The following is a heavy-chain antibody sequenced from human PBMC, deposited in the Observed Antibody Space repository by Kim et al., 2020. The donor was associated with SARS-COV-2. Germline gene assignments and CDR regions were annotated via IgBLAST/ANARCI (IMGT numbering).Heavy chain of an antibody. D-gene: IGHD6-19*01. CDR1: GFTFSSYG. J-gene: IGHJ3*02. CDR3: AKALLDSSGWYPHDAFDI. CDR2: IWYDGSNK. Sequence: GGSLRLSCAASGFTFSSYGMHWVRQAPGKGLEWVAVIWYDGSNKYYADSVKGRFTISRDNSKNTLYLQMNSLRAEDTAVYYCAKALLDSSGWYPHDAFDIWGQGTMVTVSS. V-gene: IGHV3-33*06.